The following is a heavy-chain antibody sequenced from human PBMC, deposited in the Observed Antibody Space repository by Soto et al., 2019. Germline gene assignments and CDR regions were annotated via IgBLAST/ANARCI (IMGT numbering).Heavy chain of an antibody. CDR2: IYYSGST. CDR1: GGSISSYY. Sequence: PSETLSLTCTVSGGSISSYYWSWIRQPPGKGLEWIGYIYYSGSTNYNPSLKSRVTISVDTSKNQFSLKLSSATAADTAVYYCARYSSSPGVDNWFDPWGQGTLVTVSS. CDR3: ARYSSSPGVDNWFDP. V-gene: IGHV4-59*01. D-gene: IGHD6-6*01. J-gene: IGHJ5*02.